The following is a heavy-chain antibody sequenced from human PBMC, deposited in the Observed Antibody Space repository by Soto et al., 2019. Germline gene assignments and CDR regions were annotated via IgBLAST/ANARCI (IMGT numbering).Heavy chain of an antibody. Sequence: EEQLVETGGGLIQPGGSLRLSCAVSGFTVIRDYMNWVRQAPGKGLEGVSVIYSGGTTYHADSVKGRFTISRDNSGNTLFLQMNSLRAEDTAMYYCARSTEWNAFDLWGQGTMVTVSS. V-gene: IGHV3-53*02. CDR3: ARSTEWNAFDL. CDR2: IYSGGTT. CDR1: GFTVIRDY. J-gene: IGHJ3*01. D-gene: IGHD3-3*01.